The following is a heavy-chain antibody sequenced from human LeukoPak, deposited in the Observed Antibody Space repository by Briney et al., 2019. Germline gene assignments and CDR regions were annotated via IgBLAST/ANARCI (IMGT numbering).Heavy chain of an antibody. CDR2: FYHGGST. J-gene: IGHJ5*02. CDR1: GYSISTGYY. CDR3: ARGRYYYGSGSKNSFFDP. D-gene: IGHD3-10*01. Sequence: SETLSLTCTVSGYSISTGYYWDWIRQPPGKGLEWIGTFYHGGSTNYNPSLKSRVTISVDTSKNQFSLKLSSATAADTAVYYCARGRYYYGSGSKNSFFDPWGQGTLVTVSS. V-gene: IGHV4-38-2*02.